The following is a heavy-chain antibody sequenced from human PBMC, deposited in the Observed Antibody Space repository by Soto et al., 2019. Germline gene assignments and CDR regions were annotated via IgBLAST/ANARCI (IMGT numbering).Heavy chain of an antibody. CDR1: GYTFTSYH. Sequence: QVQLVQSGAEVKKPGASVKVSCKGSGYTFTSYHINWVRQATGQGLEWMGWMNPNSGNTGYAQTLQGRVTMTWDTSISTAYMELSSLRFEDTAMYYCASGHISSTKNWLDPWGQGTLVTVSS. CDR2: MNPNSGNT. V-gene: IGHV1-8*01. D-gene: IGHD6-6*01. J-gene: IGHJ5*02. CDR3: ASGHISSTKNWLDP.